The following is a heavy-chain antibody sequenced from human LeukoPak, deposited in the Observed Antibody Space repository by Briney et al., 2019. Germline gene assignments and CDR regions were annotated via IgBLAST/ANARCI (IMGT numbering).Heavy chain of an antibody. CDR1: GITFRNFE. D-gene: IGHD2-21*01. Sequence: GGPRRPSCEAFGITFRNFEFHWVGRAPGKGRRGVAVISKDGDYEYSIDSEKGRFTISRDNSKNMVYLQMSSLTVEDTAVYYCAVIVGRWDHFDRWGQGTLVTVSS. CDR3: AVIVGRWDHFDR. CDR2: ISKDGDYE. J-gene: IGHJ4*02. V-gene: IGHV3-33*05.